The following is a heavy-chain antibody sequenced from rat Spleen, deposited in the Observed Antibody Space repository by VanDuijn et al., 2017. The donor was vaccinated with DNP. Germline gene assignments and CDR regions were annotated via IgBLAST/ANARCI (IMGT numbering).Heavy chain of an antibody. D-gene: IGHD2-7*01. CDR2: MYYDGRT. CDR1: GFSLTRYS. Sequence: QVQLQESGPGLVQRSETLSLTCTVSGFSLTRYSVSWVRQPSGKGPEWMGRMYYDGRTAYTSALKSRLSISRDTSRNQVFLKMNSLQTEDTAIYFCTRVLYNGYQRHYWSFDFWGPGTMVTVSS. V-gene: IGHV2-15*01. CDR3: TRVLYNGYQRHYWSFDF. J-gene: IGHJ1*01.